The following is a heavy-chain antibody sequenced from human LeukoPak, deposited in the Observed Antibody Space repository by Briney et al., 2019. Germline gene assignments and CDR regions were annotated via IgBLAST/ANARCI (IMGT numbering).Heavy chain of an antibody. Sequence: PGGSLRLSCAASGFTFSNAWMSWVRQAPGKGLEWVGRIKSKTDGGTTDYAAPVKGRFTISRDDSKNTLYLQMNSLKTEDTAVYYCTAPLPGYTIGYWGQGTLVTVSS. V-gene: IGHV3-15*01. J-gene: IGHJ4*02. CDR3: TAPLPGYTIGY. D-gene: IGHD5-18*01. CDR1: GFTFSNAW. CDR2: IKSKTDGGTT.